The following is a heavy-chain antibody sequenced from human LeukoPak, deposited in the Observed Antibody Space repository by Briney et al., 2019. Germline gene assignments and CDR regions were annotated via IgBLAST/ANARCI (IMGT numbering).Heavy chain of an antibody. V-gene: IGHV4-34*01. CDR1: GGSFSGYY. CDR3: ARGYSSSWPPFDY. Sequence: SETLSLTCAVYGGSFSGYYWSWIRQPPGKGLEWIGEINHSGSTNYNPSLKSRVTISVDTSKNQFSLKLSSVTAADTAVYYCARGYSSSWPPFDYWGQGTLVTVSS. D-gene: IGHD6-13*01. CDR2: INHSGST. J-gene: IGHJ4*02.